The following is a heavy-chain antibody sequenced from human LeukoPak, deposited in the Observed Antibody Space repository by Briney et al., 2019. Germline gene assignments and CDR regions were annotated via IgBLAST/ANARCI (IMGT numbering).Heavy chain of an antibody. CDR1: GFTFSSYW. CDR3: ARNRGNDYSDYYFDY. CDR2: IKQDGSEK. D-gene: IGHD4-11*01. V-gene: IGHV3-7*01. J-gene: IGHJ4*02. Sequence: QPGGSLRLSCAASGFTFSSYWMSWVRQAPGKGLEWVANIKQDGSEKYYVDSVKGRFTISRDKDKNSLYLQINSLRAEDTAVYYCARNRGNDYSDYYFDYWGQGTLVTVSS.